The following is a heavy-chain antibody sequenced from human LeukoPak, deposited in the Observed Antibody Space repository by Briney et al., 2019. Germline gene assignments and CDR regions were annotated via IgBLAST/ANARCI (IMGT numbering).Heavy chain of an antibody. V-gene: IGHV6-1*01. Sequence: SQTLPLTCAISGDSVSSNSAAWNWIRQSPSRGLEWLGRTYYRSKWYNDYAVSVKSRITINPDTSKNQFSLQLNSVTPEDTAVYYCASYDILTGSYGMDVWGQGTTVTVSS. CDR2: TYYRSKWYN. J-gene: IGHJ6*02. CDR1: GDSVSSNSAA. D-gene: IGHD3-9*01. CDR3: ASYDILTGSYGMDV.